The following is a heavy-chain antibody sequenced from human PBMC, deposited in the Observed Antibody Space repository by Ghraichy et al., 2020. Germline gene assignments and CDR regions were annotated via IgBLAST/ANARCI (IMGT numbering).Heavy chain of an antibody. CDR2: IYWNDDK. J-gene: IGHJ4*02. D-gene: IGHD2-2*01. V-gene: IGHV2-5*01. CDR1: GFSLSTSGVG. CDR3: AHSGVQLRAGALDY. Sequence: SGPTLVKPTQTLTLTCTFSGFSLSTSGVGVGWIRQPPGKALEWLALIYWNDDKRYSPSLKSRLTITKDTSKNQVVLTMTNMDPVDTATYYCAHSGVQLRAGALDYWGQGTLVTVSS.